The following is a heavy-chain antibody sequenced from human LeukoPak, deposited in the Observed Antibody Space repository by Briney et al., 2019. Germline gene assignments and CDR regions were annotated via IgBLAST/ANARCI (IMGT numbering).Heavy chain of an antibody. CDR1: GFTFSSYC. CDR2: ISSSSSYI. V-gene: IGHV3-21*01. D-gene: IGHD5-12*01. J-gene: IGHJ4*02. CDR3: ARDGGYRAIDY. Sequence: GGSLRLSCAASGFTFSSYCMNWVRQDPGKGLEWVSSISSSSSYIYYADSVKGRFTISRDNAKNSLYLQMNSLRAEDTAVYYCARDGGYRAIDYWGQGTLVTVSS.